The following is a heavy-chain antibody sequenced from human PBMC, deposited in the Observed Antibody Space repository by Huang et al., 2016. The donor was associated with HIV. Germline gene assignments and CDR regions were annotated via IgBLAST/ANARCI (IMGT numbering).Heavy chain of an antibody. CDR3: AKDRRHVNLIRDFVAGPDIDFWGPDN. Sequence: QVKLVESGGDVVQPGGSLRLSCVVSGFSFNSHGMLWGRQAPGRGLEWLASSQFDGTTRYYSASVRGRFVVFRDNSKETFYLQMSDLRGDDSAVYYCAKDRRHVNLIRDFVAGPDIDFWGPDNWGRGTQVIVSS. J-gene: IGHJ4*02. CDR1: GFSFNSHG. D-gene: IGHD7-27*01. V-gene: IGHV3-30*02. CDR2: SQFDGTTR.